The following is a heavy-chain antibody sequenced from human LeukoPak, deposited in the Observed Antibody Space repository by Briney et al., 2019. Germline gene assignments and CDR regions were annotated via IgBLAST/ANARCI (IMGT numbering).Heavy chain of an antibody. V-gene: IGHV3-15*01. Sequence: GGSLRLSCAASGFTFSNAWMSWVRQAPGKGLEWVGRIKSKTDGGTTDYAAPVKGRFTISRDDSKNTLYLQMNSLKTEDTAVYYCTTEVVPAAIKYYDFWSGYPKTNWGQGTLVTVSS. CDR1: GFTFSNAW. CDR3: TTEVVPAAIKYYDFWSGYPKTN. J-gene: IGHJ4*02. D-gene: IGHD3-3*01. CDR2: IKSKTDGGTT.